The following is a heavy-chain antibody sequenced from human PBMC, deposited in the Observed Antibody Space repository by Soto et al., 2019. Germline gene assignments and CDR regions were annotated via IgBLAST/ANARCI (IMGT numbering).Heavy chain of an antibody. CDR2: IWHDGSDK. Sequence: QVQLVESGGGVVQPGRSLRLSCAASGFAFSSFGMHWVRQAPGKGLEWVAIIWHDGSDKYYADSVKGRFTISRDNSKNTLYLQMNSLRAEDTAVYHCAFGNLSYYFDYWGQGTPVTVSS. J-gene: IGHJ4*02. CDR1: GFAFSSFG. D-gene: IGHD3-16*01. CDR3: AFGNLSYYFDY. V-gene: IGHV3-33*01.